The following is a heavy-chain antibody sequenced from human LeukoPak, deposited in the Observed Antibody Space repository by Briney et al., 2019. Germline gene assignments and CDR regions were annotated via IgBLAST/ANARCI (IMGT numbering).Heavy chain of an antibody. Sequence: PGGSLRLSCAASGFIFSNYAMHWVRQAPGKGLEWVTFIRYDGSNKYYAESVKGRFTISRDNTKNLLYLEMSSLRAEDTAVYYCGVVYWGQGTLVTVSS. CDR3: GVVY. CDR2: IRYDGSNK. J-gene: IGHJ4*02. CDR1: GFIFSNYA. V-gene: IGHV3-30*02.